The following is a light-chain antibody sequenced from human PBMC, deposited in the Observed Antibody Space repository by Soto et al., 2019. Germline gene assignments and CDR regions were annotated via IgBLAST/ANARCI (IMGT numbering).Light chain of an antibody. Sequence: EFVLTHSPGTLSLSPVERATLSFRSSQSVSSSYIAWYQQKPGQAPRLLIYGPSSRATGIPDRFSGSGSGTDFTLTISRLEPEDFAVYYCKQYGNLPLTFGGGTKVDIK. CDR2: GPS. J-gene: IGKJ4*01. CDR3: KQYGNLPLT. CDR1: QSVSSSY. V-gene: IGKV3-20*01.